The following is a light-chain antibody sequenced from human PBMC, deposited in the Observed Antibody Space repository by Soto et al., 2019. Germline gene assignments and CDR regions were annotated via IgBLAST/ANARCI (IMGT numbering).Light chain of an antibody. CDR2: GVS. V-gene: IGKV1-39*01. Sequence: DIQMTEAPSTLAASVGDRVTMACRSSPCIIRGLAWYQQNPGKAPKYLIDGVSSLKSGVPSRFSGSGSGTDYTLTISSLQPEDFATYYCQQSYSPLITFRQGTRLEI. CDR3: QQSYSPLIT. J-gene: IGKJ5*01. CDR1: PCIIRG.